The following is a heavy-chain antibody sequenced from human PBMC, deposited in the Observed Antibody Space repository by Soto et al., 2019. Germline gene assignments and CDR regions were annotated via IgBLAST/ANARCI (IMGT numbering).Heavy chain of an antibody. Sequence: RRLSCAASGFTFSSYSMSWFRQAPGKGLKWIARISGSGTSTYYADSVKGRFTISRDNSKNTMYLQMNSLRAEDTALYFCAKENTPDYGDYVDYCGQGTLVTVSS. CDR3: AKENTPDYGDYVDY. D-gene: IGHD4-17*01. CDR1: GFTFSSYS. V-gene: IGHV3-23*01. CDR2: ISGSGTST. J-gene: IGHJ4*02.